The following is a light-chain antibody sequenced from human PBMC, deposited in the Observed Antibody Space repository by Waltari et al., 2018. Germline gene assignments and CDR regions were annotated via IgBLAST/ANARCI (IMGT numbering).Light chain of an antibody. Sequence: DIQMTQSPSSLSASVGDRVTITCRASQRISSYLNWYQQKPGKAPKLLIYAASSLQSGVPSRFSGSGSGTDFTLTISSLQPEDFATYYCQQSYSTLSFTFGPGTKVDIK. CDR3: QQSYSTLSFT. V-gene: IGKV1-39*01. CDR1: QRISSY. CDR2: AAS. J-gene: IGKJ3*01.